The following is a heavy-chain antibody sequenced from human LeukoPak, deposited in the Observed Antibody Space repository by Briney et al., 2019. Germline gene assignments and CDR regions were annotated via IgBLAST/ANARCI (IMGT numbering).Heavy chain of an antibody. J-gene: IGHJ4*02. Sequence: ASVKVSCKASGYTFTSYYMHWVRQAPGQGLEWMGRIIPILGIANYAQKFQGRVTITADKSTSTAYMELSSLRSEDTAVYYCARVWGPHYDFWSGEEYYFDYWGQGTLVTVSS. CDR2: IIPILGIA. D-gene: IGHD3-3*01. CDR3: ARVWGPHYDFWSGEEYYFDY. V-gene: IGHV1-69*04. CDR1: GYTFTSYY.